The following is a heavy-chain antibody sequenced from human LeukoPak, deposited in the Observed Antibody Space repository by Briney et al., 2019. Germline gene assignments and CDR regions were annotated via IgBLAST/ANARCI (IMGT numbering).Heavy chain of an antibody. D-gene: IGHD1-26*01. CDR2: IYYSGST. CDR3: ARGGEEWELLAFDY. V-gene: IGHV4-59*01. Sequence: SETLSLTCTVSGGSISSYYWSWIRQPLGKGLEWIGYIYYSGSTNYNPSLKSRVTISVDTSKNQFSLKLSSVTAADTAVYYCARGGEEWELLAFDYWGRGTLVTVSS. CDR1: GGSISSYY. J-gene: IGHJ4*02.